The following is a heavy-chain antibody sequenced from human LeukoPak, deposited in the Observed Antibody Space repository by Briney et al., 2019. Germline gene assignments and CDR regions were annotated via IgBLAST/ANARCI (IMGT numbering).Heavy chain of an antibody. D-gene: IGHD2-2*01. V-gene: IGHV3-48*01. CDR2: ISSSSSTI. CDR1: GFTFSSYS. Sequence: GGSLRLSCAASGFTFSSYSMNWVRQAPGKGLEWVSYISSSSSTIYYADSVKGRFTISRDNAKNSLYLQMNSLRAEDTAVYYCASGRHSTRLHYFDYWGQGTLVTVSS. CDR3: ASGRHSTRLHYFDY. J-gene: IGHJ4*02.